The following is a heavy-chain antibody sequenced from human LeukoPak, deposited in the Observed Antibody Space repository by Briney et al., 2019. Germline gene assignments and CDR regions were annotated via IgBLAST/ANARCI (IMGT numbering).Heavy chain of an antibody. J-gene: IGHJ5*02. CDR3: AREIVVAAVNWFDP. Sequence: SETLSLTCTVSGYSISSGYYWGWIRQPPGKGLEWIGSIYHSGSTYYNPSLKSRVTISVDTSKNQFSLKLSSVTAADTAVYYCAREIVVAAVNWFDPWGQGTLVTVSS. CDR2: IYHSGST. V-gene: IGHV4-38-2*02. D-gene: IGHD2-15*01. CDR1: GYSISSGYY.